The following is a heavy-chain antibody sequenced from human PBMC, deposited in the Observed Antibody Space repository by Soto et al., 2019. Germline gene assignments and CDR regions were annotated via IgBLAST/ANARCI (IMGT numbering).Heavy chain of an antibody. CDR3: ARDWEYYFDY. Sequence: QVQLVESGGGVVQPGRSLRLSCAASGFTFSSYAMHWVRQAPGKGLEWVAVISYDGSNKYYADSVKGRFTISRDNSKHPLYVQMNSLRAEDTAVYYCARDWEYYFDYWGQGTLVTVSS. J-gene: IGHJ4*02. CDR1: GFTFSSYA. D-gene: IGHD1-26*01. CDR2: ISYDGSNK. V-gene: IGHV3-30-3*01.